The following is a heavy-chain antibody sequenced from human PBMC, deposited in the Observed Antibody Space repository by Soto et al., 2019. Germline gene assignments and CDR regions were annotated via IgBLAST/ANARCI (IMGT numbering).Heavy chain of an antibody. CDR3: ARRLYYDSSGFEGGGMDV. Sequence: SETLSLTCTVSGGSISSGGYYWTWIRQHPGKGLEWIGYIYYSGTTYYNPSLKSRLTISVDTSKNQFSLKLSPVTAADTAVFYCARRLYYDSSGFEGGGMDVWGPGTTVTVSS. CDR2: IYYSGTT. D-gene: IGHD3-22*01. V-gene: IGHV4-31*03. J-gene: IGHJ6*02. CDR1: GGSISSGGYY.